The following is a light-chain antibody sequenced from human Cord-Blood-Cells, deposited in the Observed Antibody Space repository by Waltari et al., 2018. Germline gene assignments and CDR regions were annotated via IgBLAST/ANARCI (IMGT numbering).Light chain of an antibody. V-gene: IGLV2-23*01. J-gene: IGLJ3*02. CDR2: EGS. Sequence: QSDLTQPAPASGSPGQSITIPSTGTSSDAGRSNLASWYQQHTANAPKLMLYEGSKLPSGVSNRFSGAKAGITSSQASSEHEAGDEADYYGCLSTGRSSGVLGGGRKVTVL. CDR3: CLSTGRSSGV. CDR1: SSDAGRSNL.